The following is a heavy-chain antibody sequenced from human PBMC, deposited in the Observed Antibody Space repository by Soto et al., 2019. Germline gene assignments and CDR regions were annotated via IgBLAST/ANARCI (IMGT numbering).Heavy chain of an antibody. V-gene: IGHV1-2*02. CDR3: ARKNGIAVAGYSDY. CDR2: INPNSGDT. CDR1: GYTFTDHY. J-gene: IGHJ4*02. Sequence: XSVKVSFQASGYTFTDHYIHWVRQAPGQGLEWMGWINPNSGDTNYAQKFQGRVTMTRDTSISAAYMELSRLTSDDTALYFCARKNGIAVAGYSDYWGQGTLVTVSS. D-gene: IGHD6-13*01.